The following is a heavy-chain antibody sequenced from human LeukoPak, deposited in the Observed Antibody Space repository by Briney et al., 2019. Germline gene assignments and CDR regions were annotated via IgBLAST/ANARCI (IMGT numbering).Heavy chain of an antibody. V-gene: IGHV1-69*01. CDR3: ARGGGYATVYYYYMDV. Sequence: SVKVSCKASGGTFISYAISWVRQASGQGLEWMGGIIPIFGTANYAQKFQGRVTITADESTSTAYMELSSLRSEDTAVYYCARGGGYATVYYYYMDVWGKGTTVTVSS. D-gene: IGHD6-25*01. CDR1: GGTFISYA. J-gene: IGHJ6*03. CDR2: IIPIFGTA.